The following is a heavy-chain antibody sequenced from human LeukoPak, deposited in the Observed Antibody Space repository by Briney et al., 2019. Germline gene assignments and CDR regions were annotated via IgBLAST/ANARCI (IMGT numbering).Heavy chain of an antibody. D-gene: IGHD4-17*01. V-gene: IGHV3-21*01. CDR2: ISSSSSYI. CDR3: ARAMTTVTMNWFDP. CDR1: GFTLSSYS. Sequence: PGGSLRLSCAASGFTLSSYSMNWVRQAPGKGLEWVSSISSSSSYIYYADSVKGRFTISRDNAKNSLYLQMNSPRAEDTAVYYCARAMTTVTMNWFDPWGQGTLVTVSS. J-gene: IGHJ5*02.